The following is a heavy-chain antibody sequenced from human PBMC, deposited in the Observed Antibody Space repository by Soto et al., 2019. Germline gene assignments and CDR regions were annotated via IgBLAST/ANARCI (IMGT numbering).Heavy chain of an antibody. CDR2: ISAYNGNT. V-gene: IGHV1-18*01. Sequence: QVQLVQSGAEVKKPGASVKVSCKASGYTFTSYGISWVRQAPGQGLEWMGWISAYNGNTNYAQKLQGRVTMTTDTSPSTAYMELRSLRSDDTAVYYCARDKDTITIFGVVPFDYWGQGTLVTVSS. CDR1: GYTFTSYG. J-gene: IGHJ4*02. CDR3: ARDKDTITIFGVVPFDY. D-gene: IGHD3-3*01.